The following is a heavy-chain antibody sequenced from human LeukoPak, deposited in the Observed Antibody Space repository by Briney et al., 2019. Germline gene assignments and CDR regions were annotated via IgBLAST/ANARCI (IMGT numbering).Heavy chain of an antibody. V-gene: IGHV3-74*01. CDR2: INSDGNTR. Sequence: GSLRLSCATSGFTFSTFWMHWVRQAPGEGLVWVSRINSDGNTRDYADSVKGRFTISRDNAKNTLYLQMNSLRAEDTAVYYCVRDMGYYDKVWGQGTLVTVSS. CDR1: GFTFSTFW. J-gene: IGHJ4*02. CDR3: VRDMGYYDKV. D-gene: IGHD3-22*01.